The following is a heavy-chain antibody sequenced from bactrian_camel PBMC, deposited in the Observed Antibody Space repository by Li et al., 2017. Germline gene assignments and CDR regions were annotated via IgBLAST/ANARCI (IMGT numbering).Heavy chain of an antibody. Sequence: VQLVESGGGSVEAGGSLRLSCAASEDIFSHNCAGWLRQLPGKERERVATIRSSGAATYADSVEGRFTISRDSAKNTVFLQMNALKIQDTGMYYCAVLVPVLGLWGQGTQVTV. D-gene: IGHD5*01. CDR3: AVLVPVLGL. J-gene: IGHJ6*01. CDR2: IRSSGAA. V-gene: IGHV3S53*01. CDR1: EDIFSHNC.